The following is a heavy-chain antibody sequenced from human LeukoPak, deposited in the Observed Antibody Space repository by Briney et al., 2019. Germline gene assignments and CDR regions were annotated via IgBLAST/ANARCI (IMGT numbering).Heavy chain of an antibody. D-gene: IGHD6-13*01. J-gene: IGHJ4*02. CDR1: GDSISNYY. CDR2: IYTSGST. CDR3: ARLSSYSSSWYGY. V-gene: IGHV4-4*07. Sequence: SETLSLTCTVSGDSISNYYWNWIRQPAGKGLEWIGRIYTSGSTNYNPSLKSRVTMSVDTSKNQFSLKLSSVTAADTAVYFCARLSSYSSSWYGYWGQGTLVTVSS.